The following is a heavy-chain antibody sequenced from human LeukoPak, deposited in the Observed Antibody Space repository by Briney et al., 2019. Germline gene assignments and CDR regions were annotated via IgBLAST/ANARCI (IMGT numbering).Heavy chain of an antibody. CDR1: GFTVRSNY. J-gene: IGHJ4*02. V-gene: IGHV3-53*01. D-gene: IGHD3-3*01. CDR3: ARDGSGYDFWIYY. CDR2: IYNDGRT. Sequence: GGSLRLSCAASGFTVRSNYMSWFRQAPGKGLEWASVIYNDGRTYYADSVKGRFIISKDISKNTLYLQMNNLRADDTAVYYCARDGSGYDFWIYYWGQGTLVTVSS.